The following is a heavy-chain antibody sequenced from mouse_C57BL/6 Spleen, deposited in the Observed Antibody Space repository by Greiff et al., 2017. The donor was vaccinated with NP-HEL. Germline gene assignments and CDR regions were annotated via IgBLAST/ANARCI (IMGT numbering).Heavy chain of an antibody. CDR3: AQWFDV. Sequence: EVQLQQSGPGLVKPSQSLSLTCSVTGYSITSGYYWNWIRQFPGNKLEWMGYISYDGSNNYNPSLKNRISITRDTSKNQLFLKLNSVTTEDTATYYWAQWFDVWGTRTTVTVSS. V-gene: IGHV3-6*01. CDR1: GYSITSGYY. J-gene: IGHJ1*03. D-gene: IGHD1-3*01. CDR2: ISYDGSN.